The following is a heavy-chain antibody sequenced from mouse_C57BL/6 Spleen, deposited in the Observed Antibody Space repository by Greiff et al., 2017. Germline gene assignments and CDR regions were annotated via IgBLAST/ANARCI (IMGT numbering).Heavy chain of an antibody. CDR3: ARRTTVVATKWYFDV. CDR2: IYPGDGDT. V-gene: IGHV1-82*01. CDR1: GYAFSSSW. Sequence: VKLVESGPELVKPGASVKISCKASGYAFSSSWMNWVKQRPGKGLEWIGRIYPGDGDTNYNGKFKGKATLTADKSSSTAYMQLSSLTSEDSAVYFCARRTTVVATKWYFDVWGTGTTVTVSS. D-gene: IGHD1-1*01. J-gene: IGHJ1*03.